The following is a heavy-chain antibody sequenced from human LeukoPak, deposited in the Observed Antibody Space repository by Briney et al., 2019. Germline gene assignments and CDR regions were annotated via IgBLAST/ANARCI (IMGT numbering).Heavy chain of an antibody. J-gene: IGHJ5*02. CDR2: MNPNSGNT. CDR1: GYTFTSYD. D-gene: IGHD6-13*01. Sequence: ASVKVSCKASGYTFTSYDINWVRQATGQGLEWMGWMNPNSGNTGYAQKFQGRVTMTRNTSISTAYMELSSLRSEDTAVYYCARRPGIAAADNWFDPWGQGTLVIVSS. V-gene: IGHV1-8*01. CDR3: ARRPGIAAADNWFDP.